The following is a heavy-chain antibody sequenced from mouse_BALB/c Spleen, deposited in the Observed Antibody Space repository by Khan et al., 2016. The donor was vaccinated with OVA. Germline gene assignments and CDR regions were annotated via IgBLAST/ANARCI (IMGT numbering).Heavy chain of an antibody. Sequence: VQLQESGPGLVQPSQSLSITCTVSGFSLTTSGVHWVRQSPGKGLEWLGLIWSGGNTDYNAAFISRLTISKDNSQSQAFFKMNSLQADDTAMYYCARNSYMYDFTYWGQGTLVTVSA. CDR2: IWSGGNT. CDR3: ARNSYMYDFTY. V-gene: IGHV2-2*01. CDR1: GFSLTTSG. J-gene: IGHJ3*01. D-gene: IGHD2-14*01.